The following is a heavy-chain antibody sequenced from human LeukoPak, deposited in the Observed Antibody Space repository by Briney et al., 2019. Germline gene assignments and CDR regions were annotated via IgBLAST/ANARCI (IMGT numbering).Heavy chain of an antibody. CDR1: GGSFSGYY. V-gene: IGHV4-34*01. CDR2: INHSGST. J-gene: IGHJ4*02. Sequence: SETLSLTCAVYGGSFSGYYWSWLRQPPGKGLEGIGEINHSGSTNYNPSLKSRVTISVDTSKNQFSLKLSSVTAADTAVYYCASPSTVTTGFDYWGQGTLVTVSS. CDR3: ASPSTVTTGFDY. D-gene: IGHD4-17*01.